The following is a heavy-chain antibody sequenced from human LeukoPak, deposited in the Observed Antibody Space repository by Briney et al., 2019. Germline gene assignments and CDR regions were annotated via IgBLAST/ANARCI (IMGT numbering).Heavy chain of an antibody. V-gene: IGHV1-24*01. CDR2: FDPEDGET. D-gene: IGHD5-18*01. CDR3: ATGLYSRSYNWFDP. CDR1: GYTLTELS. Sequence: ASVTVSCTVSGYTLTELSMHWVRQAPGKGLEWMGGFDPEDGETIYAQKFQGRVTMTEDTSTDTAYMELSSLRSEDTAVYYCATGLYSRSYNWFDPWGQGTLVTVSS. J-gene: IGHJ5*02.